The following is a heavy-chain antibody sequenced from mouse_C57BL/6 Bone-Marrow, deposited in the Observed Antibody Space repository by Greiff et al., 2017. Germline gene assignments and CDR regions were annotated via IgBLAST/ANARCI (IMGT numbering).Heavy chain of an antibody. CDR1: GYTFTSYG. J-gene: IGHJ4*01. CDR3: ARYSNYVNYAMDY. V-gene: IGHV1-81*01. CDR2: IYPRSGNT. Sequence: VKVVESGAELARPGASVKLSCKASGYTFTSYGISWVKQRTGQGLEWIGEIYPRSGNTYYNEKFKGKATLTADKSSSTAYMELRSLTSEDSAVYFCARYSNYVNYAMDYWGQRASVTRSS. D-gene: IGHD2-5*01.